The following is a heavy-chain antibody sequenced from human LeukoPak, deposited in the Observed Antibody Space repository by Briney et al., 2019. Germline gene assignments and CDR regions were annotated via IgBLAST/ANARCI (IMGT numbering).Heavy chain of an antibody. CDR2: IYYSGTT. J-gene: IGHJ3*02. D-gene: IGHD2-15*01. V-gene: IGHV4-59*06. CDR1: GGSISPYY. CDR3: ARNGYCSGGSCYSNNAFDI. Sequence: SETLSLTCTVSGGSISPYYWSWIRQPPGKGLEWIGYIYYSGTTYYNPSLKSRLTISVDTSKNQFSLKLSSVTAADTAVYYCARNGYCSGGSCYSNNAFDIWGQGTMVTVSS.